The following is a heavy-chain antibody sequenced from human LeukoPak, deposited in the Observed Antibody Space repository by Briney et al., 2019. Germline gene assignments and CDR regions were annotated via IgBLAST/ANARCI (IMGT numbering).Heavy chain of an antibody. D-gene: IGHD2-2*01. CDR1: GGTFSSYA. Sequence: GASVKVSCKASGGTFSSYAISWVRQAPGQGLEWMGWINPNSGGTNYAQKFQGRVTMTRDTSISAAYMELSRLRSDDTAVYYCATGTSWHSYYYYGMDVWGQGTTVTVSS. CDR2: INPNSGGT. V-gene: IGHV1-2*02. CDR3: ATGTSWHSYYYYGMDV. J-gene: IGHJ6*02.